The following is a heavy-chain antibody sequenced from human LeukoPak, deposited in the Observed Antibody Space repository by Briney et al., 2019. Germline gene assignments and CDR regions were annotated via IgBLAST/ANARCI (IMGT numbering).Heavy chain of an antibody. CDR1: GFTFSSYS. Sequence: GGSLRLSCAASGFTFSSYSMNWVRQAPGKGLEWVSYISTSSSTRYYADSVKGRFTISRDNAKNSLYLQMNSLRAEDTAVYYCARAPPTGYYFDYWGQGTLVTVSS. V-gene: IGHV3-48*04. CDR3: ARAPPTGYYFDY. J-gene: IGHJ4*02. D-gene: IGHD1-1*01. CDR2: ISTSSSTR.